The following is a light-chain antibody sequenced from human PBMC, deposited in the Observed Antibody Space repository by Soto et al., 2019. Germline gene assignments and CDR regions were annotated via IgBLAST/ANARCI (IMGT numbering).Light chain of an antibody. V-gene: IGLV4-60*02. J-gene: IGLJ3*02. CDR1: SGHSSYI. CDR2: LEGSGCY. CDR3: ETWDSNTHTV. Sequence: QPVLTQSSSASASLGSSVKLTCTLSSGHSSYIIAWHQQQPGKAPRYLMKLEGSGCYNKGSGVPDRFSGSSSGADRYLTISNLQFEDEADYYCETWDSNTHTVFGGGTKLTVL.